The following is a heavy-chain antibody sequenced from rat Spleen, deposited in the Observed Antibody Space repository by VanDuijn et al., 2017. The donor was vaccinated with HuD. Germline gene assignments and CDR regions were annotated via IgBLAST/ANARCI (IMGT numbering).Heavy chain of an antibody. V-gene: IGHV1-43*01. CDR1: GYTFTSYY. Sequence: QVQLQQSGAELAKPGSSVKISCKASGYTFTSYYISWIKQTTGQGLDFIGYINTGSGGTNYNEKFKGKATLTVDKSSSTAFMQLSSPTPDDSAVYYCARRRYSSYVYVDDYWGQGVMVTVSS. D-gene: IGHD1-2*01. CDR2: INTGSGGT. J-gene: IGHJ2*01. CDR3: ARRRYSSYVYVDDY.